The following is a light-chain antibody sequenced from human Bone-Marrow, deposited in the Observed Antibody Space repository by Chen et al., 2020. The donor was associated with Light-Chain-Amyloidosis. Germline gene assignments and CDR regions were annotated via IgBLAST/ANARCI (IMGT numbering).Light chain of an antibody. CDR3: QEYYSTPRT. V-gene: IGKV4-1*01. Sequence: DIVMTQSPDSLAVSLGERATINCKSSQSVLYSSNNKNYLAWYQQKPRQPPKLLIYWASTRESGVPDRVSGSGSGTDFTLTISSLQAEDVAVYYCQEYYSTPRTFSQGTKVEI. CDR2: WAS. CDR1: QSVLYSSNNKNY. J-gene: IGKJ1*01.